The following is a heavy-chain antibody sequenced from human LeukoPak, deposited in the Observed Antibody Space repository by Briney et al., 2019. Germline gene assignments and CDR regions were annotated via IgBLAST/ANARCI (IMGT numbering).Heavy chain of an antibody. D-gene: IGHD3-10*02. CDR3: AKDMVFGELSHFDY. CDR2: ISGSGGST. CDR1: GFTFSSYA. J-gene: IGHJ4*02. Sequence: GGSLRLSCAASGFTFSSYAMSWVRQAPGKGLEWVSAISGSGGSTYYADSVKGQFTISRDNSKNTLYLQMNSLRAEDTAVYYCAKDMVFGELSHFDYWGQGTLVTVSS. V-gene: IGHV3-23*01.